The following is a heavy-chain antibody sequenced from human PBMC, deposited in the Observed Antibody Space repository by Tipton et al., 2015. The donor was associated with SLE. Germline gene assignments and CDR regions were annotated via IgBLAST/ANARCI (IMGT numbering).Heavy chain of an antibody. CDR3: VRESLHDSLDI. V-gene: IGHV3-48*03. D-gene: IGHD3-22*01. CDR1: GFTFSIYE. Sequence: SLRLSCVASGFTFSIYEMTWVRQAPGKGLEWISYMTGGSTTIEYADSVKGRFTISRDNTKESLYLQMNSLRAEDTAIYYCVRESLHDSLDIWGQGTTVTVSS. J-gene: IGHJ3*02. CDR2: MTGGSTTI.